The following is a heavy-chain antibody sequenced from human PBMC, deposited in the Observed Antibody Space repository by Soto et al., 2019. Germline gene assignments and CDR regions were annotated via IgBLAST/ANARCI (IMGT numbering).Heavy chain of an antibody. Sequence: QVQLQESGPGLVKPSETLSLTCTVSGGSISSYYWSWIRQPPGKGLEWIGYIYYSGSTNYNPSLNSRVTISVDTSKNQFSLKLSSVTAADTAVYYCARAGVIAAAIDYWGQGTLVTVSS. V-gene: IGHV4-59*01. D-gene: IGHD6-13*01. CDR2: IYYSGST. J-gene: IGHJ4*02. CDR1: GGSISSYY. CDR3: ARAGVIAAAIDY.